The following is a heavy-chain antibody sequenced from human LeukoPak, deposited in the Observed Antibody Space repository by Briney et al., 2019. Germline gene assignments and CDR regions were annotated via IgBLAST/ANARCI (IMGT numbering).Heavy chain of an antibody. V-gene: IGHV1-69*13. CDR3: ARDDYRYDSSGYPLYYFDY. J-gene: IGHJ4*02. Sequence: SVKVSCKASGGTFSSYAISWVRQAPGQGLEWMGGIIPIFGTANYAQKFQGRVTITADESTSTAYMELSSLRSEDTAVYYCARDDYRYDSSGYPLYYFDYWGQGTLVTVSS. D-gene: IGHD3-22*01. CDR2: IIPIFGTA. CDR1: GGTFSSYA.